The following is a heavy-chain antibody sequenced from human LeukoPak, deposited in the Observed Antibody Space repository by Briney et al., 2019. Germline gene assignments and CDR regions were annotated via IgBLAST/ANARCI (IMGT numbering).Heavy chain of an antibody. Sequence: ASVKVSCKVSGYTLTELSMHWVRQAPGKGLEWMGGFDPEDGETIYAQKFQGRVTMTEDTSTDTAYMELSSLRSEDTAVYYCATGYLGYYYDSSGLTWGLGTLVTVSS. CDR1: GYTLTELS. J-gene: IGHJ5*02. V-gene: IGHV1-24*01. CDR3: ATGYLGYYYDSSGLT. D-gene: IGHD3-22*01. CDR2: FDPEDGET.